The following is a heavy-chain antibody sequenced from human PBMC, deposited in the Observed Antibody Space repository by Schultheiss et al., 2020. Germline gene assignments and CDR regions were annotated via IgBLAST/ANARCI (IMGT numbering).Heavy chain of an antibody. CDR1: GGSFSSSSPH. CDR2: ISYSGPT. Sequence: SETLSLTCTVSGGSFSSSSPHWGWVRQPPGKGLEWIGTISYSGPTYYNPSLKSRVTISVDASKNQFSLKLSSVTAADTAVYYCATEAGPINWFDPWGQGTLVPSPQ. J-gene: IGHJ5*02. D-gene: IGHD5-24*01. V-gene: IGHV4-39*07. CDR3: ATEAGPINWFDP.